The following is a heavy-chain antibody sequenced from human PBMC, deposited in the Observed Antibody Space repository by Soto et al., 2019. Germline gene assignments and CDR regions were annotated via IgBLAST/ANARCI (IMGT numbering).Heavy chain of an antibody. V-gene: IGHV3-30-3*01. D-gene: IGHD1-1*01. CDR2: ISYDGDNK. CDR1: GFTFSYHA. J-gene: IGHJ6*02. CDR3: ARGTTTSAFSAMDG. Sequence: QVQLVKSRGGVVQPGRSLRLSCAASGFTFSYHALNWVRHAPGKGLEWVAVISYDGDNKYIAESVKGRFTISRDNSKNTVSLQMNSLRAEDTAMYFCARGTTTSAFSAMDGWGQGTTVTVSS.